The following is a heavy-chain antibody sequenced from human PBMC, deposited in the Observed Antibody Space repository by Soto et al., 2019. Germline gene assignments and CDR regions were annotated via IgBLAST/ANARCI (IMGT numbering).Heavy chain of an antibody. Sequence: LRLSCAASGFTFSSYAMSWVRQAPGKRLEWVSVISGSGGSTYYPDSVKGRFTISRDNSKNTLYLQMNSLRAEDTAVYYCAKADSGNYYSYYYYGMDVWGQGTTVTVSS. CDR3: AKADSGNYYSYYYYGMDV. CDR2: ISGSGGST. V-gene: IGHV3-23*01. D-gene: IGHD1-26*01. CDR1: GFTFSSYA. J-gene: IGHJ6*02.